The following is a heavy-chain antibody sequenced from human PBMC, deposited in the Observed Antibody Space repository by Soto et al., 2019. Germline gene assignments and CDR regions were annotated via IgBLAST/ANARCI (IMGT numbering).Heavy chain of an antibody. CDR3: ARFYCNGGSTYNLDF. Sequence: GGSLRLSCAASGFTFSSYWMHWVRQAPGKGLVWVSRINSDGSSTSYADSVKGRFTISRDNAKNTLYLQMNSLRAEDTAVYYCARFYCNGGSTYNLDFWGQGTLAIVAS. CDR2: INSDGSST. V-gene: IGHV3-74*01. J-gene: IGHJ4*02. D-gene: IGHD2-15*01. CDR1: GFTFSSYW.